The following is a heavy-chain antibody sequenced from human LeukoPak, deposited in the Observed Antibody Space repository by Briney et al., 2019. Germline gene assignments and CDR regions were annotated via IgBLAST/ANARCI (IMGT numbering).Heavy chain of an antibody. CDR3: AREMSGSNDAFDI. J-gene: IGHJ3*02. CDR1: GFTLNNYD. V-gene: IGHV3-13*01. D-gene: IGHD3-10*01. Sequence: PAGSLRLSCVASGFTLNNYDMHWVRQATGEGLEWVSIIYRAGETYYPGSVKGRFTISRENAKNSLYLQMNSLRAGDTAVYYCAREMSGSNDAFDIWGQGTMVTVSS. CDR2: IYRAGET.